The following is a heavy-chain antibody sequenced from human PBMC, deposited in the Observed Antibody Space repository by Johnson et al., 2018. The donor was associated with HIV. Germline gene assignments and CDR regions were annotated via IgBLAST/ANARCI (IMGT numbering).Heavy chain of an antibody. CDR1: GFTFSSYA. J-gene: IGHJ3*02. CDR2: IYSGGST. CDR3: ARDTPFDI. Sequence: VQLVESGGGVVQPGRSLRLSCAASGFTFSSYAMHWVRQAPGKGLEWVAVIYSGGSTYYADSVKGRFTISRDNSKNTLYLQMNSLRAEDTAVYYCARDTPFDIWGQGTMVTVSS. V-gene: IGHV3-30*14.